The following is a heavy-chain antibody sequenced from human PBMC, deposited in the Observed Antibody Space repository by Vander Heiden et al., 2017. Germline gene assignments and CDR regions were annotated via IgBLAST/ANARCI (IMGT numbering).Heavy chain of an antibody. CDR1: GDRVSSNSVA. Sequence: QVQLQQSGPGLVNPSQTLSLTCAISGDRVSSNSVAWNWIRQSPSRGLEWLGRTYYRSKWYYEYAASVKSRINMNPDTSKNQFSLHLNSVIPEDTAVYYCARQNGAMDVWGQGTTVTVSS. V-gene: IGHV6-1*01. CDR3: ARQNGAMDV. CDR2: TYYRSKWYY. D-gene: IGHD2-8*01. J-gene: IGHJ6*02.